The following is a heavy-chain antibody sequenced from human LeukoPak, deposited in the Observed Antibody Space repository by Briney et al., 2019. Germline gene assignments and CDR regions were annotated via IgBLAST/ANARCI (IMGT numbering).Heavy chain of an antibody. CDR3: ARDLGWVVIHLDP. CDR1: GFPFSRYA. D-gene: IGHD2-21*01. CDR2: IGCCGDTT. V-gene: IGHV3-48*01. Sequence: GGSLRLFCAASGFPFSRYAMSWVRQAPEEGLEWVSYIGCCGDTTYYADPVSGRFTISRDNAKNSLYLQMNSVRAEDTAVYYCARDLGWVVIHLDPWGQGTLVTVSS. J-gene: IGHJ5*02.